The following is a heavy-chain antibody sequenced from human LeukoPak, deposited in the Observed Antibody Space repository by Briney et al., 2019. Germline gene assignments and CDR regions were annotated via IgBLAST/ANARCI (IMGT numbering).Heavy chain of an antibody. V-gene: IGHV4-38-2*02. CDR3: ARDGHDYGDQKGYDY. CDR1: GYSISSGYY. CDR2: IYHSGST. D-gene: IGHD4-17*01. J-gene: IGHJ4*02. Sequence: SETLSLTCTVSGYSISSGYYWGWIRQPPGKGLEWIGSIYHSGSTYYNPSLKSRVTISVDTSKNQFSLKLSSVTAADTAVYYCARDGHDYGDQKGYDYWGQGTQVTVSS.